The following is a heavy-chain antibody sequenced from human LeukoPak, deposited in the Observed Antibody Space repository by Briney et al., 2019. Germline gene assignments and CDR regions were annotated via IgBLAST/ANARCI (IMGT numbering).Heavy chain of an antibody. Sequence: GGSLRLSCVASGFTFNIYSMSWVRQAPGKGLEWVSAISGSGGSTYYADSVKGRFTISRDNSKNTLYLQMNSLRAEDTAVYYCAKDPVGEGPDYWGQGTLVTVSS. CDR3: AKDPVGEGPDY. J-gene: IGHJ4*02. V-gene: IGHV3-23*01. CDR2: ISGSGGST. CDR1: GFTFNIYS. D-gene: IGHD3-3*01.